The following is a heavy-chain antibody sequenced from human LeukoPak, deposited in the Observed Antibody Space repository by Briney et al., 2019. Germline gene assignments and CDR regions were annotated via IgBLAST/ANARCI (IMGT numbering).Heavy chain of an antibody. CDR1: GFTFSQYA. D-gene: IGHD1-26*01. Sequence: GGSLRLSCAASGFTFSQYAIHWVRQAPGKGLEWVAVISYDGNHKYYADSVKGRFTISSSRDNSKNTLYLQMNSLRTEDTAVYYCVRDLGGRSGHWGQGTLVTVSS. CDR3: VRDLGGRSGH. J-gene: IGHJ4*02. CDR2: ISYDGNHK. V-gene: IGHV3-30-3*01.